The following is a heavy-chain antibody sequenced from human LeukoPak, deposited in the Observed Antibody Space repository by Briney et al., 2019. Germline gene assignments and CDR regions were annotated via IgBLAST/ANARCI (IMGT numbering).Heavy chain of an antibody. V-gene: IGHV1-18*01. CDR2: ISAYSGNT. CDR1: GYTFTSYG. J-gene: IGHJ6*02. Sequence: ASVKVSCKASGYTFTSYGISWVRQAPGQGLEWMGWISAYSGNTNYAQKLQGRVTMTTDTSTSTAYMELRSLRSDDTAVYYCARGWVSSWYEAYYYGMDVWGQGTTVTVSS. D-gene: IGHD6-13*01. CDR3: ARGWVSSWYEAYYYGMDV.